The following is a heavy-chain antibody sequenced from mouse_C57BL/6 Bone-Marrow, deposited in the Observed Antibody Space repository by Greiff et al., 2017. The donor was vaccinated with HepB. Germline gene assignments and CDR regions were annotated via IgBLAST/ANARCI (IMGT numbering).Heavy chain of an antibody. V-gene: IGHV3-6*01. CDR2: ISYDGSN. Sequence: EVHLVESGPGLVKPSQSLSLTCSVTGYSITSGYYWNWIRQFPGNKLEWMGYISYDGSNNYNPSLKNRISITRDTSKNQFFLKLNSVTTEDTATYYCARDGVYDYPTYAMDYWGQGTSVTVSS. J-gene: IGHJ4*01. D-gene: IGHD2-4*01. CDR3: ARDGVYDYPTYAMDY. CDR1: GYSITSGYY.